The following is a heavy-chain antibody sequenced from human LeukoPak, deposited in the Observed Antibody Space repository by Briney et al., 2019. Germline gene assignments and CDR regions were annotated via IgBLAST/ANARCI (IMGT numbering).Heavy chain of an antibody. CDR2: IIPIFGTT. Sequence: SVKVSCKASGGTFSSYAISWVRQAPGQGLEWMGGIIPIFGTTNYAQKFQGRVTITADESTSTAYMELRSLRSEDTAVYYCARDLGVYSGSYPLFGYWGQGTLVTVSS. D-gene: IGHD1-26*01. CDR1: GGTFSSYA. CDR3: ARDLGVYSGSYPLFGY. V-gene: IGHV1-69*13. J-gene: IGHJ4*02.